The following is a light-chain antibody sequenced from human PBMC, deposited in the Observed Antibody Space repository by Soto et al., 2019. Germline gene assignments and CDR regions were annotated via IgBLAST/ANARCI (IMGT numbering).Light chain of an antibody. CDR2: EVT. CDR3: SSYAASNNFYFV. CDR1: SSDVGGYNY. J-gene: IGLJ3*02. V-gene: IGLV2-8*01. Sequence: QSVLTQPPSASGSPGQSVTISCTGTSSDVGGYNYVSWYQQYPGSAPKLMIYEVTKRPSGVPDRFSGSKSGNTASLTVSGLHAEDEADYYCSSYAASNNFYFVFGGGTKVTVL.